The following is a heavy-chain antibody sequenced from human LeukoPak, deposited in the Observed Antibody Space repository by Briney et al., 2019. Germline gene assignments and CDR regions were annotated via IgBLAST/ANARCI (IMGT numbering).Heavy chain of an antibody. V-gene: IGHV3-30*04. CDR2: ISYDGTYA. Sequence: PGGSLRLSCVAPGLTFSSLAMDWVRQAPGKGLEWVGDISYDGTYASYAGSVRGRFTISRDNSKNTLYLQMNSLRTEDTAVYYCATESSLSNWGLGTLVTVSS. J-gene: IGHJ4*02. CDR3: ATESSLSN. D-gene: IGHD2/OR15-2a*01. CDR1: GLTFSSLA.